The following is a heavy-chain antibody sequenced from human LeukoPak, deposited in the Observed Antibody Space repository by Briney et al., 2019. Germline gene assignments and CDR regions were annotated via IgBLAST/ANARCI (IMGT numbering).Heavy chain of an antibody. V-gene: IGHV3-23*01. J-gene: IGHJ4*02. Sequence: GGSLRLSCVTSGFTFSNHAMTWVRQAPGKGLEWDAIISGDGGATVYPDSVKGRFTISRDSSKSTVFLQMNSLRDDDTAVYYCAKGMGAHCDGGCHSRILDHWGQGTLVTVSS. CDR3: AKGMGAHCDGGCHSRILDH. D-gene: IGHD2-21*02. CDR2: ISGDGGAT. CDR1: GFTFSNHA.